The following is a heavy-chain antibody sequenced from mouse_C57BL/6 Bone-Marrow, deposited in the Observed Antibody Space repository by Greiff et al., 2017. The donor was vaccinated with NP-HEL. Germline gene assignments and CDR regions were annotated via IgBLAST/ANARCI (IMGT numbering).Heavy chain of an antibody. D-gene: IGHD1-1*02. CDR2: ISDGGSYT. CDR3: ARDGDYGPAWFAY. CDR1: GFTFSSYA. Sequence: EVKVVESGGGLVKPGGSLKLSCAASGFTFSSYAMSWVRQTPEKRLEWVATISDGGSYTYYPDNVKGRFTISRDNAKNNLYLQMSHLKSEDTAMYYCARDGDYGPAWFAYWGQGTLVTVSA. J-gene: IGHJ3*01. V-gene: IGHV5-4*01.